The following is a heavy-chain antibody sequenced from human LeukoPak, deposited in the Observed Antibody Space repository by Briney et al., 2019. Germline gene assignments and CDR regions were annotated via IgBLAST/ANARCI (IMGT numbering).Heavy chain of an antibody. CDR1: GGSFSGYY. V-gene: IGHV4-34*01. J-gene: IGHJ4*02. Sequence: SETLSLTCAVYGGSFSGYYWSWIRQPPGKGLEWIGEINHSGSTNYNPSLKSRVTISVDTSKNQFSLQLNSVTPEDTAVYYCASGNFDYWGQGTLVTVSS. CDR3: ASGNFDY. CDR2: INHSGST.